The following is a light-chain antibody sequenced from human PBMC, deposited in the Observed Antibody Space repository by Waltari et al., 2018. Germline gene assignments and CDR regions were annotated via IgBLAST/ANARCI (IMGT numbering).Light chain of an antibody. J-gene: IGKJ1*01. V-gene: IGKV3-20*01. CDR3: QQYGSSPRT. Sequence: EIVLTQSPGTLSLSPGVRAALSCKASQSVSSSYLAWYQQKPGQAPRLLIYGASSRATGIPDRFSVTGSGTDFTLTISRLEPEDFAVYYCQQYGSSPRTFGQGTKVEIK. CDR2: GAS. CDR1: QSVSSSY.